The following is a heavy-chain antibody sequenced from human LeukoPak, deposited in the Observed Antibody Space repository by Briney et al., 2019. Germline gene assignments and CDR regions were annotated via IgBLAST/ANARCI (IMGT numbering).Heavy chain of an antibody. D-gene: IGHD2-21*01. CDR3: VRDVWGDRDGFFEY. J-gene: IGHJ4*02. Sequence: PGGSLRLSCAASGFTFSNAWMSWVRQAPGKGLVWVSRINSDGRSASYAESVTGRFTMSRDNAKNTLYLQMNSLRGEDTAVYYCVRDVWGDRDGFFEYWGQGTLVTVSS. CDR2: INSDGRSA. V-gene: IGHV3-74*01. CDR1: GFTFSNAW.